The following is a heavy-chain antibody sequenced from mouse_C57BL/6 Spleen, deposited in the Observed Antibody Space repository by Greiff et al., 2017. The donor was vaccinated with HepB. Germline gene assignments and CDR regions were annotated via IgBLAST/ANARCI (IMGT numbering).Heavy chain of an antibody. CDR1: GYTFTSYW. J-gene: IGHJ2*01. Sequence: VQLQQPGAELVMPGASVKLSCKASGYTFTSYWMHWVKQRPGQGLEWIGEIDPSDSYTNYNQKFKGKSTLTVDKSSSTAYMQLSSLTSEDSAVYYCARYDGYHDYWGQGTTLTVSS. CDR3: ARYDGYHDY. CDR2: IDPSDSYT. V-gene: IGHV1-69*01. D-gene: IGHD2-3*01.